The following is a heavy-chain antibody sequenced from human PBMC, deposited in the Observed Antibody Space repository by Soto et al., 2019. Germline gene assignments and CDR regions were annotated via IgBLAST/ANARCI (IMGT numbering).Heavy chain of an antibody. J-gene: IGHJ6*02. Sequence: LRLSCAASGFTFSSCAMGWVRQAPGKGLEWVSDIIDSGGSTYYADAVKGRFTISRDNSKSTLYLQMNSLRAEDTAVCYCGKGRSYYYYYGVDVWGQGTTVTVSS. CDR1: GFTFSSCA. CDR3: GKGRSYYYYYGVDV. CDR2: IIDSGGST. V-gene: IGHV3-23*01. D-gene: IGHD1-26*01.